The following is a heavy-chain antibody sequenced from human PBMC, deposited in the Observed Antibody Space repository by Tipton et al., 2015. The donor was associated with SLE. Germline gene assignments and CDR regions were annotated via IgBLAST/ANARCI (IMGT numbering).Heavy chain of an antibody. CDR1: GYTFANFW. CDR2: IYPGDSDT. J-gene: IGHJ4*02. Sequence: QLVQSGAEVKKPGESLKISCRVSGYTFANFWISWVRQTPGKGLEWMGFIYPGDSDTKYSPSFEGQVTISADKSISTAYLQWSSLKASDTAMYYCARHRGSSSSDYFDYWGQGTLVTVSS. CDR3: ARHRGSSSSDYFDY. D-gene: IGHD6-6*01. V-gene: IGHV5-51*01.